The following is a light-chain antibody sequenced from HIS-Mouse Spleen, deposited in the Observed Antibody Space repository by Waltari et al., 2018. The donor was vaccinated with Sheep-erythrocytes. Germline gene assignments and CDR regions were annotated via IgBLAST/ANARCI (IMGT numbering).Light chain of an antibody. CDR2: QYS. J-gene: IGLJ3*02. CDR3: QAWDSSNAWV. Sequence: SYELTQPPSVSVSPGQTASITCSGDKLGDKYACWYQQKPGQSPVLVIYQYSKRPSGSPGSFAGSNSGSAATLTISGTQAMDEADYYCQAWDSSNAWVFGGGTKLTVL. CDR1: KLGDKY. V-gene: IGLV3-1*01.